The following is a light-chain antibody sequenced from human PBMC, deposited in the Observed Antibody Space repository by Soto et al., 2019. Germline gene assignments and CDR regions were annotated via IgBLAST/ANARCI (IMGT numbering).Light chain of an antibody. CDR3: QQLFDSPIT. CDR1: RGVSANY. Sequence: ENLFTQSPCTLSLSPGEGATLSCRASRGVSANYLAWYQQKPGQAPTLLIYGASIRAAGIPDRFSGSGSGTDFTLTIRRLEPDDFAVYYCQQLFDSPITFGQGTRLEIK. V-gene: IGKV3-20*01. CDR2: GAS. J-gene: IGKJ5*01.